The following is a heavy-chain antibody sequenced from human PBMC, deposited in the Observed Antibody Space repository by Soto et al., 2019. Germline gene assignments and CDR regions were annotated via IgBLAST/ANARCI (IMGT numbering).Heavy chain of an antibody. D-gene: IGHD3-3*01. CDR3: AGTSITIFGVVITRALYGMDV. Sequence: SETLSLTCTVSGGSISSYYWSWIRQPPGKGLEWIGYIYYSGSTNYNPSLKSRVTISVDTSKNQFSLKLSSVTAADTAVYYCAGTSITIFGVVITRALYGMDVWGQGTTVTVS. V-gene: IGHV4-59*01. CDR2: IYYSGST. CDR1: GGSISSYY. J-gene: IGHJ6*02.